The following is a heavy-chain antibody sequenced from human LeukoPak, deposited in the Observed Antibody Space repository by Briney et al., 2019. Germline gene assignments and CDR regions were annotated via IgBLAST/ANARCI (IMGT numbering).Heavy chain of an antibody. J-gene: IGHJ2*01. D-gene: IGHD5-24*01. CDR1: GGSISGYY. CDR3: ARWWDGYNSWYFDL. V-gene: IGHV4-59*08. CDR2: IYYSGST. Sequence: SETLSLTCTVSGGSISGYYWAWIRQPPGKGLEWIGYIYYSGSTNYNPSLKSRVTISVDASKNQFSLKLSSVTAADTAVYYCARWWDGYNSWYFDLWGRGTLVTVSS.